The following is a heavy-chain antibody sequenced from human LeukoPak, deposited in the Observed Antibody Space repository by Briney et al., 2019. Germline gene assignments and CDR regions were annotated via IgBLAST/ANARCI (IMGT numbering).Heavy chain of an antibody. CDR2: INPNSGGT. CDR3: ARRLRARHYFDY. Sequence: ASVKVSCNASGYTFTGYYMHWVRQAPGQGLEWMGWINPNSGGTNYAQKFQGRVTMTRDTSISTAYMELSRLRSDDTAVYYCARRLRARHYFDYWGQGTLVTVSS. CDR1: GYTFTGYY. V-gene: IGHV1-2*02. J-gene: IGHJ4*02.